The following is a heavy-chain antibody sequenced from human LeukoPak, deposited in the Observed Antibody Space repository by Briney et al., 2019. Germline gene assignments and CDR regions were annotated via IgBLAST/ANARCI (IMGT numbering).Heavy chain of an antibody. CDR1: GFTFSSYA. D-gene: IGHD3-3*01. Sequence: GGSLRLSCAASGFTFSSYAMSWVRQAPGKGLEWVSAISGSGGSTYYADSVKGRFTISRDNSKNTLYLQMNSLRAEDTAVYYCAKDTATYYDFWSGYPHWGQGTLVTVSS. J-gene: IGHJ4*02. CDR3: AKDTATYYDFWSGYPH. CDR2: ISGSGGST. V-gene: IGHV3-23*01.